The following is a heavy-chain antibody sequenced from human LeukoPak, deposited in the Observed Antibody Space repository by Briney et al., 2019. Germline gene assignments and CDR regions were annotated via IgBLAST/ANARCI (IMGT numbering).Heavy chain of an antibody. CDR3: ARGRPDCGGDCYSFFDY. CDR1: GFTVSSNY. V-gene: IGHV3-53*01. CDR2: IYSGGST. J-gene: IGHJ4*02. D-gene: IGHD2-21*02. Sequence: PGGSLRLSCAASGFTVSSNYMSWVRQAPGKGLEWVSVIYSGGSTYYADSVKGRFTISRDNSKNTLYLQMNSLRAEDTAVYYCARGRPDCGGDCYSFFDYWGQGTLVTVSS.